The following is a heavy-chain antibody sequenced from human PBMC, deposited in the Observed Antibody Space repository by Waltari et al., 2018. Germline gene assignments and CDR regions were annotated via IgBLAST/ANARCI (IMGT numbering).Heavy chain of an antibody. CDR2: FDPEDGET. Sequence: QVQLVQSGAEVKKPGASVKVSCKVSGYTLTELSMHWVRQAPGKGLEWMGGFDPEDGETIYAQKFQGRVTMTRDTSISTAYMELSRLRSDDTAVYYCLIRRRLNHDDAFDIWGQGTMVTVSS. D-gene: IGHD5-12*01. V-gene: IGHV1-24*01. CDR3: LIRRRLNHDDAFDI. J-gene: IGHJ3*02. CDR1: GYTLTELS.